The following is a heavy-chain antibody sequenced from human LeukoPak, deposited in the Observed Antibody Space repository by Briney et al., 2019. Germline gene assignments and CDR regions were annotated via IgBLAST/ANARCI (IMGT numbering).Heavy chain of an antibody. D-gene: IGHD3-22*01. Sequence: SETLSLTCTVSGDSINNNNYYWGWIRQPPGKGLEWIGNIYYNGRTYYSPSLKSRGTISVDTSNNQFSLRLSSVTAADTAVYYCARTSDSSGRGFDYWGQGTLVTVSS. CDR1: GDSINNNNYY. CDR2: IYYNGRT. V-gene: IGHV4-39*01. J-gene: IGHJ4*02. CDR3: ARTSDSSGRGFDY.